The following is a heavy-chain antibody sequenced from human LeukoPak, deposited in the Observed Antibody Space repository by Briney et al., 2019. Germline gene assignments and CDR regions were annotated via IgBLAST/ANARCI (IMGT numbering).Heavy chain of an antibody. CDR3: AKDQIVGALYYFDY. CDR2: ISGSGGST. V-gene: IGHV3-23*01. J-gene: IGHJ4*02. CDR1: GFTFSSYA. Sequence: GGSLRLSCAASGFTFSSYAMSWVRQAPGKGLEWVSGISGSGGSTHYADSVKGRLTISRGNSKNTLYLQINSLRAEDTAVYYCAKDQIVGALYYFDYWGQGTLVTVSS. D-gene: IGHD1-26*01.